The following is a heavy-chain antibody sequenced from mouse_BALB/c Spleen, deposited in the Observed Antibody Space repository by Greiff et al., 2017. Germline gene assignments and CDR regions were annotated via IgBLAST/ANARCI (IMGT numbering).Heavy chain of an antibody. CDR1: GYSITSDYA. J-gene: IGHJ4*01. V-gene: IGHV3-2*02. CDR2: ISYSGST. D-gene: IGHD1-1*01. CDR3: ARSGGRSPLYCAMDY. Sequence: EVQLQQSGPGLVKPSQSLSLTCTVTGYSITSDYAWNWIRQFPGNKLEWMGYISYSGSTSYNPSLKSRISITRDTSKNQFFLQLNSVTTEDTASYYCARSGGRSPLYCAMDYWGQGTSVTVSS.